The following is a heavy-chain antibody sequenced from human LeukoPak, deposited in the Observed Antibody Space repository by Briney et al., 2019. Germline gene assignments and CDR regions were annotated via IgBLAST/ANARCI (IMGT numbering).Heavy chain of an antibody. CDR3: ARDRDSGYDWDAFDI. CDR1: GGTLSSYA. CDR2: IIPIFGTA. J-gene: IGHJ3*02. V-gene: IGHV1-69*05. D-gene: IGHD5-12*01. Sequence: SVKVSCKASGGTLSSYAISWVRQAPGQGLEWMGRIIPIFGTANYAKKFQGRVTITTDESTSTAYMELSSLRSEDTAVYYCARDRDSGYDWDAFDIWGQGTMVTVSS.